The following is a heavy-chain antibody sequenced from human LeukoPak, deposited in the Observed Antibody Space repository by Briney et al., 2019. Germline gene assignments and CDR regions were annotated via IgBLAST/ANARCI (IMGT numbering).Heavy chain of an antibody. CDR2: IKEDGSEK. CDR3: AIVSRWPGYADY. CDR1: GLTFTNYW. Sequence: PGGSLRLSCVASGLTFTNYWMSWVRQAPGKGLEWVANIKEDGSEKHCLESVKGRFTISRDNTKNSLFLHMNSLRAEDTAVYYCAIVSRWPGYADYWGQGTLVTVS. J-gene: IGHJ4*02. V-gene: IGHV3-7*01. D-gene: IGHD2-8*01.